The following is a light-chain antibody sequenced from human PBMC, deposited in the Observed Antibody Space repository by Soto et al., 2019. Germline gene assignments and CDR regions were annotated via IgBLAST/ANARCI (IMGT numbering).Light chain of an antibody. J-gene: IGLJ1*01. CDR2: DDN. CDR3: GSWDSSLSAYV. CDR1: SSNIGGNS. Sequence: SVMTQPPSVSAAPGQKVTLSCSGSSSNIGGNSVSWYQQLPGTAPKLLIYDDNKRPSGIPDRFSGSKSGTSATLGITGFQTGDEADYYCGSWDSSLSAYVFGTGTKLTVL. V-gene: IGLV1-51*01.